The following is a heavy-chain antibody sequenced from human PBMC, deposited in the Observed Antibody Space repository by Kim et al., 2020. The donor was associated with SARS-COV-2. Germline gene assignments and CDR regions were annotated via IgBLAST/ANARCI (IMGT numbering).Heavy chain of an antibody. V-gene: IGHV1-2*06. CDR1: GYTFTGYY. D-gene: IGHD3-10*01. J-gene: IGHJ6*02. CDR3: ARDGEGFGGGTGYYYGMDV. Sequence: ASVKVSCKASGYTFTGYYMHWVRQAPGQGLEWMGRINPNSGGTNYAQKFQGRVTMTRDTSISTAYMELSRLRSDDTAVYYCARDGEGFGGGTGYYYGMDVWGQGTTVTVSS. CDR2: INPNSGGT.